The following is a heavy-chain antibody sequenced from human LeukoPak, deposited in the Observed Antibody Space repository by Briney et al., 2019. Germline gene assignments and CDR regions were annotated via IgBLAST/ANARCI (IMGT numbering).Heavy chain of an antibody. CDR3: ANIWVAAAGIFY. V-gene: IGHV3-23*01. CDR2: ISGSGGST. D-gene: IGHD6-13*01. CDR1: GFTFTSYA. J-gene: IGHJ4*02. Sequence: PGGSLRLSCATSGFTFTSYAMSWVRQAPGKGLEWVSGISGSGGSTYYADSVKGRFTISRDNSKNTLYLQMNSLRAEDTAVYYCANIWVAAAGIFYWGQGTLVTVSS.